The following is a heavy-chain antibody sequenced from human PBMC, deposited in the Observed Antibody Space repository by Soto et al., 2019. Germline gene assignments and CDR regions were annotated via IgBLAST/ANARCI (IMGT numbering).Heavy chain of an antibody. CDR3: ARGVSITGTTRRYYYYYMDV. D-gene: IGHD1-7*01. Sequence: SETLSLICTVSGVSISSSSYYWGWIRQPPGKGREWIGSIYYSGSTYYNPSLKSRVTISVATSASTAYMELSSLRSEDTAVYYCARGVSITGTTRRYYYYYMDVWGKGTTVTVSS. V-gene: IGHV4-39*01. CDR1: GVSISSSSYY. CDR2: IYYSGST. J-gene: IGHJ6*03.